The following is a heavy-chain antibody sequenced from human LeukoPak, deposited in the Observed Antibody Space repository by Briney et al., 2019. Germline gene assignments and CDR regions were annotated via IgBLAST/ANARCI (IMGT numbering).Heavy chain of an antibody. V-gene: IGHV3-21*01. J-gene: IGHJ4*02. Sequence: GGSLRLSCAASGFTFSSYSMNWVRQAPGKGLEWVSSISSSSSYIYYADSVKGRFTISRDNAKNSLYLQMNSLRAEDTAVNYCARVRLEMAIDYWGQGTLVTVSS. CDR2: ISSSSSYI. D-gene: IGHD5-24*01. CDR3: ARVRLEMAIDY. CDR1: GFTFSSYS.